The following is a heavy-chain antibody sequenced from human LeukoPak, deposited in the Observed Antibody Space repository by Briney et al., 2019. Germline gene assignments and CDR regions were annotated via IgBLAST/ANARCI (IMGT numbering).Heavy chain of an antibody. CDR3: ARDRPRLAARPFDY. V-gene: IGHV4-39*07. D-gene: IGHD6-6*01. CDR2: IYYSGSA. Sequence: SETLSLTCTVSGGSISSSSYYWGWIRQPPGKGLEWIGSIYYSGSAYYNPSLKSRVTISVDTSKNQFSLKLSSVTAADTAVYYCARDRPRLAARPFDYWGQGTLVTVSS. CDR1: GGSISSSSYY. J-gene: IGHJ4*02.